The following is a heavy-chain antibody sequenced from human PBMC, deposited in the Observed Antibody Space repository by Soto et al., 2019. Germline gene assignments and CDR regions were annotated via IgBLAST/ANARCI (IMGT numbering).Heavy chain of an antibody. CDR1: GFTFSSYA. D-gene: IGHD1-26*01. V-gene: IGHV3-23*01. CDR2: ISGDGSST. CDR3: AKDSEGFSLSWPLDY. Sequence: EVQLLESGGGLVQPGGSLRLSCAVSGFTFSSYAMSWVRQAPGKGLKWVSIISGDGSSTYYAESAKGRFTISRDNSQNTLYLQMNSLRAEDTAVYFCAKDSEGFSLSWPLDYWGQGTLVTVSS. J-gene: IGHJ4*02.